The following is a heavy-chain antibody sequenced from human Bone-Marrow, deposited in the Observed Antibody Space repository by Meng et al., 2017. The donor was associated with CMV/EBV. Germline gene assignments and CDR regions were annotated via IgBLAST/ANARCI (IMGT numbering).Heavy chain of an antibody. CDR1: GYSFISNW. CDR3: ARAIVGANDAFDI. D-gene: IGHD1-26*01. V-gene: IGHV5-51*01. J-gene: IGHJ3*02. CDR2: IYPGDSDT. Sequence: GGSLRLSGRGSGYSFISNWIGWVRQMPGKGLEWMGIIYPGDSDTRYSPSFQGQVTISADKSINTAFLQWSSLKAWDTAMYYCARAIVGANDAFDIWGRGTMVTVSS.